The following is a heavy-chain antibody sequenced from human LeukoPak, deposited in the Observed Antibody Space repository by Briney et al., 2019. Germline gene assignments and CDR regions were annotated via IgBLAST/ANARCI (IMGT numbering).Heavy chain of an antibody. CDR2: ISAYNGNT. CDR3: ARDTYYYDSSGYQTFDY. D-gene: IGHD3-22*01. Sequence: ASVKVSCKASGYTFTSYDINWVRQATGQGLEWMGWISAYNGNTNYAQKLQGRVTMTTDTSTSTAYMELRSLRSDDTAVYYCARDTYYYDSSGYQTFDYWGQGTLVTVSS. V-gene: IGHV1-18*01. J-gene: IGHJ4*02. CDR1: GYTFTSYD.